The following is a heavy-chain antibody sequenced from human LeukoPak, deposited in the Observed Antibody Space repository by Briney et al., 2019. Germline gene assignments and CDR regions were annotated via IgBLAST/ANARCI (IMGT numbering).Heavy chain of an antibody. CDR2: IKQDGSEK. CDR3: ARGGQFSYYDILTGYSSRGAFDI. CDR1: GFIFSTYW. Sequence: PGGSLRLSCAASGFIFSTYWMSWVRQAPGKRLEWVANIKQDGSEKYYVDSVKGRFTISRDNAKNTLYLQMNSLRAEDTAVYYCARGGQFSYYDILTGYSSRGAFDIWGQGTMVTVSS. J-gene: IGHJ3*02. V-gene: IGHV3-7*01. D-gene: IGHD3-9*01.